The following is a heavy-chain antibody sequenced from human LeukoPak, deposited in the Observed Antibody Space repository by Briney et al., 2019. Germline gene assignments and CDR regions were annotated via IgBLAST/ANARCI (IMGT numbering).Heavy chain of an antibody. Sequence: GGSLRLSCAASGFTFSSYEMNWVRQAPGKGLEGVLYISSSSNTMYYADSVKGRFTIYRDTAKNSLYLQMNSLRDEDTAVYYCARAFDYWGQGTLVAVSS. J-gene: IGHJ4*02. V-gene: IGHV3-48*03. CDR1: GFTFSSYE. CDR3: ARAFDY. CDR2: ISSSSNTM.